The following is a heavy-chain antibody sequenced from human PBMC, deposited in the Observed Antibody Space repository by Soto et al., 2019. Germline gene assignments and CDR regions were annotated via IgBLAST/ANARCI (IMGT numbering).Heavy chain of an antibody. V-gene: IGHV5-51*01. CDR1: GYSFTSYW. J-gene: IGHJ6*02. CDR2: IYPGDSDT. Sequence: HGESLKISCKGSGYSFTSYWIGWVRQVPGKGLEWMGIIYPGDSDTRYSPSFQGQVTISADKSISTAYLQWSSRKASDTAMYYCARLKAIFGVVIRSNYYYGMDVWGQGTTVTVSS. CDR3: ARLKAIFGVVIRSNYYYGMDV. D-gene: IGHD3-3*01.